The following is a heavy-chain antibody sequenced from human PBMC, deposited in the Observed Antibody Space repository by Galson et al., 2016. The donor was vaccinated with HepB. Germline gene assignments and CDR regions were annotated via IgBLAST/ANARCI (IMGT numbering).Heavy chain of an antibody. D-gene: IGHD3-3*01. Sequence: SLRLSCAASGFTFSSYWMSWVRQAPGKRLECVANIKQDGSEQYYVDSVKGRFTISRDNSKNTLYLQMNSLRAEDTAAYYCASLRFKGFDLWGRGTLVTVSS. CDR2: IKQDGSEQ. CDR1: GFTFSSYW. V-gene: IGHV3-7*05. CDR3: ASLRFKGFDL. J-gene: IGHJ2*01.